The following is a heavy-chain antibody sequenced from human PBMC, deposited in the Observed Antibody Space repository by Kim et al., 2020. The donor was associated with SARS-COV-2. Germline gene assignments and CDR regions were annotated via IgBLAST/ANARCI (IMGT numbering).Heavy chain of an antibody. D-gene: IGHD6-19*01. CDR2: ISGSGGST. V-gene: IGHV3-23*01. CDR3: AKPLYSSGWYASSYFDY. J-gene: IGHJ4*02. Sequence: GGSLRLSCAASGFTFSSYAMSWVRQAPGKGLEWVSAISGSGGSTYYADSVKGRFTISRDNSKNTLYLQMNSLRAEDTAVYYCAKPLYSSGWYASSYFDYWGQGTLVTVSS. CDR1: GFTFSSYA.